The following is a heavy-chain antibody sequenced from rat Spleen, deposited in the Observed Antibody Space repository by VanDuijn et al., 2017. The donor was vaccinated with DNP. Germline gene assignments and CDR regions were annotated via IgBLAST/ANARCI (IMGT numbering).Heavy chain of an antibody. D-gene: IGHD1-2*01. V-gene: IGHV5S10*01. CDR1: GFTFSDYN. CDR3: ASWAPIAPISAANY. Sequence: EVQLVESGGGLVQPGRSLKLSCAASGFTFSDYNMAWVRQAPKKGLGWVATIIYDGSSTYYRDSVKGRFTISRENAGNTVHLQMNSLRSEESATYYCASWAPIAPISAANYWGQGVMVTVSS. J-gene: IGHJ2*01. CDR2: IIYDGSST.